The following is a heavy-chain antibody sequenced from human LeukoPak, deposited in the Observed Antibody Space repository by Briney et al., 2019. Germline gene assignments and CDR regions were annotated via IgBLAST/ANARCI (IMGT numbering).Heavy chain of an antibody. CDR2: IIPILGIA. CDR3: ARGVDYYDSEWYNWFDP. Sequence: ASVKVSCKASGGTFSSYAISWVRQAPGQGLEWMGRIIPILGIANYAQKSQGRVTITADKSTSTAYMELSSLRSEDTAVYYCARGVDYYDSEWYNWFDPWGQGTLVTVSS. CDR1: GGTFSSYA. J-gene: IGHJ5*02. D-gene: IGHD3-22*01. V-gene: IGHV1-69*04.